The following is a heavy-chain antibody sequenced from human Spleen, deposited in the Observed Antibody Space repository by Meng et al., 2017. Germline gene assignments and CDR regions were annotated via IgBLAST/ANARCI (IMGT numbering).Heavy chain of an antibody. J-gene: IGHJ5*02. Sequence: ASVKVSCKASGYTFSDYYMHWVRQAPGQGLEWMGWINPNSGGTNHAQKFQGRVTMTRDTSISTAYMELSSLRSDDTAVYYCARSQVTYYRDSSGHYPFDPWGQGIQVTVSS. CDR2: INPNSGGT. CDR3: ARSQVTYYRDSSGHYPFDP. V-gene: IGHV1-2*02. D-gene: IGHD3-22*01. CDR1: GYTFSDYY.